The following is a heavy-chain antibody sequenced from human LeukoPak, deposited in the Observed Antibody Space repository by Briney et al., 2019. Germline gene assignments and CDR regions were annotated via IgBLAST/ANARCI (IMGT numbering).Heavy chain of an antibody. Sequence: SVKVSCKASGGTFSSYAISWVRQAPGQGLEWMGGIIPIFGTANYAQKFQGRVTITADESTSTAYMELSSLRSEDTAVYYCARSAVGSSWLLPTFDIWGQGTMVTVSS. CDR3: ARSAVGSSWLLPTFDI. D-gene: IGHD6-13*01. CDR2: IIPIFGTA. CDR1: GGTFSSYA. V-gene: IGHV1-69*13. J-gene: IGHJ3*02.